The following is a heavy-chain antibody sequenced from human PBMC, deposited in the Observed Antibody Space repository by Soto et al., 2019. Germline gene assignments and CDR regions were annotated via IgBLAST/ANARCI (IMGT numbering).Heavy chain of an antibody. CDR2: IRRKGNSYTS. J-gene: IGHJ6*02. CDR1: GLIFSGYH. Sequence: EVQLVESGGGVVQPGGSLRLSCAASGLIFSGYHMHWVRQAPGKGLEWVGRIRRKGNSYTSEYAATVKGRFTISSDDSKNSLYLQMKSLKTEDTAVYYCAILGGWSGECDYMDVWGQGTTVTVSS. D-gene: IGHD6-19*01. CDR3: AILGGWSGECDYMDV. V-gene: IGHV3-72*01.